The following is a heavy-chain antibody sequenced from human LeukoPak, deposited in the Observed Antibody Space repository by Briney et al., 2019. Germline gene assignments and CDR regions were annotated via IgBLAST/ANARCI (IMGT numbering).Heavy chain of an antibody. CDR3: AKGETYYDISPGFDY. V-gene: IGHV3-23*01. J-gene: IGHJ4*02. CDR1: GFTFSMYA. D-gene: IGHD3-9*01. CDR2: ISGSVGST. Sequence: SLRLSCAASGFTFSMYAMSWVRHAPGKGLEWVSAISGSVGSTYYADSAKGRFTISRDNAKNTLYMQMNSLRAEATAVYHCAKGETYYDISPGFDYWGQGTLVTVSS.